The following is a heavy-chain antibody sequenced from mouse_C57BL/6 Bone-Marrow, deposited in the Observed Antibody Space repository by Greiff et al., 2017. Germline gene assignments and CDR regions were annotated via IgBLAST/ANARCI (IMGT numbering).Heavy chain of an antibody. D-gene: IGHD1-1*02. Sequence: EVKLMESGGGLVKPGGSLKLSCAASGFTFSSYAMSWVRQTPEKRLEWVATISDGGSYTYYPDNVKGRFTISRDNAKNNLYLQMIHLKSEDTAMSDCARATYYYGGDWYFEVWGTGTTVTVSS. J-gene: IGHJ1*03. CDR3: ARATYYYGGDWYFEV. V-gene: IGHV5-4*03. CDR2: ISDGGSYT. CDR1: GFTFSSYA.